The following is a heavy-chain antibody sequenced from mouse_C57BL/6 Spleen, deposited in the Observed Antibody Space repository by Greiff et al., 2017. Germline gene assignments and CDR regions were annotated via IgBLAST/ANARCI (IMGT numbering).Heavy chain of an antibody. V-gene: IGHV1-81*01. CDR2: IYPRSGNT. CDR1: GYTFTSYG. J-gene: IGHJ2*01. Sequence: VQLQQSGAELARPGASVKLSCKASGYTFTSYGISWVKQRTGQGLEWIGEIYPRSGNTYYNEKFKGKATLTADKSSSTAYMELRSLTSEDSAVYFCARSVEGDYWGQGTTLTVSS. CDR3: ARSVEGDY.